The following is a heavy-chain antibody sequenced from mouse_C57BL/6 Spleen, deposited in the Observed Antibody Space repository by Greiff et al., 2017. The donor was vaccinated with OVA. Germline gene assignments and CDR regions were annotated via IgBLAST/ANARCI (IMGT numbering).Heavy chain of an antibody. CDR1: GYTFTSYW. Sequence: QVQLQQPGAELVRPGSSVKLSCKASGYTFTSYWMDWVKQRPGQGLEWIGNIYPSDSETHYNQKFKDKATLTVDKSSSTAYMQLSSLTSEDSAVYYGARTGPGTFHVDYWGQGTTLTVSS. CDR2: IYPSDSET. CDR3: ARTGPGTFHVDY. V-gene: IGHV1-61*01. J-gene: IGHJ2*01. D-gene: IGHD5-1*01.